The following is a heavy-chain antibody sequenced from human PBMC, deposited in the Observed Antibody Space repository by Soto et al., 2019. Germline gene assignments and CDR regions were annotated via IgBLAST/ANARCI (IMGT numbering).Heavy chain of an antibody. V-gene: IGHV3-74*01. CDR1: GFTFSRYA. J-gene: IGHJ6*02. D-gene: IGHD3-10*01. CDR2: VKSDESRT. Sequence: PVGPLRLSSASSGFTFSRYAMHFVGQYPVKLLLWVSRVKSDESRTSYADSVKGRFTISRDNSKNTLYLQMNRLRAEDTAVYYCARDYGSGSYWVRYYGMDVWGQGTTVTVSS. CDR3: ARDYGSGSYWVRYYGMDV.